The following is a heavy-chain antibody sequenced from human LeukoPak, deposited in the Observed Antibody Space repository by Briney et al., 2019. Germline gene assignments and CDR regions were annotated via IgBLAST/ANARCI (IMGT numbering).Heavy chain of an antibody. V-gene: IGHV4-61*08. Sequence: PSQTPSLTCTVSGGSISSGDYYWSWIRQPPGKGLEWIGYIYYSGSTNYNPSLKSRVTISVDTSKNQFSLKLSSVTAADTAVYYCARDHEFDGMDVWGQGTTVTVSS. CDR3: ARDHEFDGMDV. CDR1: GGSISSGDYY. J-gene: IGHJ6*02. D-gene: IGHD3-10*01. CDR2: IYYSGST.